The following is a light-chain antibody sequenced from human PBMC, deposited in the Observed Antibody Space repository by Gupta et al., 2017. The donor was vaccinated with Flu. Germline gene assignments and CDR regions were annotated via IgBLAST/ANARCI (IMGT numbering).Light chain of an antibody. CDR3: QQYKRNPWT. Sequence: PSAPVAARVDITCSASQGIKSISSYLNWYQQKPGKVPKPLIYTTSSLDSGVPSRFSGSGSGTDFTLTISSLQPDDFATYYCQQYKRNPWTFGQGTKVEIK. CDR2: TTS. J-gene: IGKJ1*01. CDR1: QGIKSISSY. V-gene: IGKV1-39*01.